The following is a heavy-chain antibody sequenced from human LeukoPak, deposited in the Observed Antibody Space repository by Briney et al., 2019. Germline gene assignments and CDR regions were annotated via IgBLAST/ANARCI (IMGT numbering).Heavy chain of an antibody. CDR2: IWYDGSNK. Sequence: GGSLRLSCAASGFTFSSYGMHWVRQAPGKGLEWGAVIWYDGSNKYYADSVKGRFTISRDNSKNTLYLQMNSLRAEDTAVYYCARETSTWYFDYWGQGTLVTVSS. CDR1: GFTFSSYG. J-gene: IGHJ4*02. V-gene: IGHV3-33*01. CDR3: ARETSTWYFDY.